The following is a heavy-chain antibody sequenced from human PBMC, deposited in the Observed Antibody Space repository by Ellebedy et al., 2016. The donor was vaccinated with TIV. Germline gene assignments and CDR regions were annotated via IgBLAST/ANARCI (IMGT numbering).Heavy chain of an antibody. CDR3: ARAVVVVPAADVLIDNWFDP. CDR1: GGSISSYY. V-gene: IGHV4-59*01. CDR2: IYYSGST. J-gene: IGHJ5*02. Sequence: SETLSLTCTVSGGSISSYYWSWIRQPPGKGLEWIGYIYYSGSTNYNPSLKSRVTISVDTSKNQFSLKLSSVTAADTAVYYCARAVVVVPAADVLIDNWFDPWGQGTLVTVSS. D-gene: IGHD2-2*01.